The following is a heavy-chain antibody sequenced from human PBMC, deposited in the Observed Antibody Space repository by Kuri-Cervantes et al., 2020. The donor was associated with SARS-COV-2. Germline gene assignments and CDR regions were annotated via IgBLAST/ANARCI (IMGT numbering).Heavy chain of an antibody. CDR3: ARAYYDFWSGYHPFDY. Sequence: GESLKISCVASGFTFSSYWMHWVRQAPGKGLVWVSRINSDGSSTSYADSVKGRFTISRDNSKNTLYLQMNSLRAEDTAVYYCARAYYDFWSGYHPFDYWGQGTLVTVSS. V-gene: IGHV3-74*01. D-gene: IGHD3-3*01. J-gene: IGHJ4*02. CDR2: INSDGSST. CDR1: GFTFSSYW.